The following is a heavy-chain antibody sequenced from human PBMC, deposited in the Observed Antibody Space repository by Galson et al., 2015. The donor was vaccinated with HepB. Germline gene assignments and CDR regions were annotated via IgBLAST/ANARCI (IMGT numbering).Heavy chain of an antibody. D-gene: IGHD4-23*01. V-gene: IGHV4-31*03. J-gene: IGHJ4*02. Sequence: TLSLTCTVSGASTSSGGYYWSWIRQHPGKGLEWIGYIYYSGSTYYTPSLKSRVNISMDRTKNQFSLTLTSVTAADTAVYYCAGSPLDDGGHSLFDFWGQGTLVTVSS. CDR3: AGSPLDDGGHSLFDF. CDR2: IYYSGST. CDR1: GASTSSGGYY.